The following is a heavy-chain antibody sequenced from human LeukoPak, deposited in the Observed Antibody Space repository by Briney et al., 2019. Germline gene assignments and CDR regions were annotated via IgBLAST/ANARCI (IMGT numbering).Heavy chain of an antibody. CDR2: FYSGGST. CDR3: ARGRGYSGYDESYPFDY. CDR1: GFTVSSNY. Sequence: GGSRRLSCAASGFTVSSNYMKWVRQAPGKGLEWLSVFYSGGSTDYADSVKGRFTMSRDNSKNTLYLQMNSLRAEDTAVYYCARGRGYSGYDESYPFDYWGQGTLVTVSS. V-gene: IGHV3-66*01. J-gene: IGHJ4*02. D-gene: IGHD5-12*01.